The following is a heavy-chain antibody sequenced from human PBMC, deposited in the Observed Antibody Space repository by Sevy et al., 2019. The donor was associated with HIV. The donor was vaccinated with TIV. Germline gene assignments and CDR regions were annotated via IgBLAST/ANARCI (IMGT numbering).Heavy chain of an antibody. CDR1: GFTFSTYT. D-gene: IGHD3-10*01. CDR2: ISFGSNYI. V-gene: IGHV3-21*01. CDR3: ARPYGSGSWEAFDL. Sequence: GGSLRLSCAASGFTFSTYTMNWVRQAPGKGLEWVSSISFGSNYIYYADSVKGRFTISRDNAENSLFLQMNSLRAGDTAVYYCARPYGSGSWEAFDLWGQWTMVTVSS. J-gene: IGHJ3*01.